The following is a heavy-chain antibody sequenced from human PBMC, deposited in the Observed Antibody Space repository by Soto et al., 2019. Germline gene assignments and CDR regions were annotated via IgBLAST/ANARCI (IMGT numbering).Heavy chain of an antibody. CDR1: GFTFRDYY. CDR2: IDSSTKYT. Sequence: PGGSLRLSCEASGFTFRDYYMTWFRQAPGKGLEWLSYIDSSTKYTNYADSVKGRFTISRDNAKISLYLQMNSLRADDTAVYYCAREYYYTMDVWGQGTMVTVSS. CDR3: AREYYYTMDV. J-gene: IGHJ6*02. V-gene: IGHV3-11*05.